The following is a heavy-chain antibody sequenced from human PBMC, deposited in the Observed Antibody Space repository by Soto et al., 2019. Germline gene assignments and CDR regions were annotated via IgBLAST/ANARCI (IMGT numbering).Heavy chain of an antibody. CDR2: IYSSGNT. V-gene: IGHV4-31*02. Sequence: WTWIRQYPGKGLEWIGYIYSSGNTDYNPSLKSRVNMSVDTSKNQSSLKLSSVTAADTAVYYCARDRATSWFDPWGQGTLVTVSS. CDR3: ARDRATSWFDP. J-gene: IGHJ5*02. D-gene: IGHD5-12*01.